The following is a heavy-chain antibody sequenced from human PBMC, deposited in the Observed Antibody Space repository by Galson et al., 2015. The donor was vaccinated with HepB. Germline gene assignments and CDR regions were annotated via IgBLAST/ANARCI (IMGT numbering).Heavy chain of an antibody. Sequence: SLRLSCAASGFTFSSYAMHWVRQAPGKGLEWVAVISYDGSNKYYADSVKGRFTISRDNSKNTLYLQMNSLRAEDTAVYYCARDLEAYCGGDCYPRGSDIWGQGTMVTVSS. V-gene: IGHV3-30*04. CDR2: ISYDGSNK. D-gene: IGHD2-21*02. J-gene: IGHJ3*02. CDR3: ARDLEAYCGGDCYPRGSDI. CDR1: GFTFSSYA.